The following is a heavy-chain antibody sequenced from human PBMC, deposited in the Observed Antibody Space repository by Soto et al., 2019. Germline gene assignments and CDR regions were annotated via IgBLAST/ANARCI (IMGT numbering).Heavy chain of an antibody. CDR1: GGSFSGYY. J-gene: IGHJ4*02. CDR2: INHSGST. D-gene: IGHD6-19*01. Sequence: SETLSLTCAVYGGSFSGYYWSWIRQPPGKGLEWIGEINHSGSTNYNPSLKSRVTISVDTSKNQFSLKLSSVTAADTAAYYCARAIRHFRAVAYYSYWGQGTLVTVSS. V-gene: IGHV4-34*01. CDR3: ARAIRHFRAVAYYSY.